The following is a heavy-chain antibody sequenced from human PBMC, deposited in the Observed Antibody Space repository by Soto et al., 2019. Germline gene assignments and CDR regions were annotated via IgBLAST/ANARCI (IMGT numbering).Heavy chain of an antibody. CDR2: IARDGIEK. D-gene: IGHD2-15*01. CDR3: AREEIAADFKI. V-gene: IGHV3-30-3*01. Sequence: QVQLVESGGGVVQPGRSLRLSCAASGFTFSSYPIHWVRQAPGQGLEWVAIIARDGIEKHYADSVNGRFTISRDNSKNTLYLQMNSLRDEDTARYFCAREEIAADFKIWGLGTLVTVSS. CDR1: GFTFSSYP. J-gene: IGHJ4*01.